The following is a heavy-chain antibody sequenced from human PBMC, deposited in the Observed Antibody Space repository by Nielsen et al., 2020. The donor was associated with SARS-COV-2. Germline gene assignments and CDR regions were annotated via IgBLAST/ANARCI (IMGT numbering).Heavy chain of an antibody. V-gene: IGHV3-23*01. Sequence: GASLEISCVASGFIFSSYAMSWVRQAPGKGLEWVSAISGSGGSTYYADSVKGRFTISRDNSKNTLYLQMNSLRAEDTAVYYCAAVSAFDIWGQGTMVTVSS. D-gene: IGHD3-16*01. J-gene: IGHJ3*02. CDR3: AAVSAFDI. CDR2: ISGSGGST. CDR1: GFIFSSYA.